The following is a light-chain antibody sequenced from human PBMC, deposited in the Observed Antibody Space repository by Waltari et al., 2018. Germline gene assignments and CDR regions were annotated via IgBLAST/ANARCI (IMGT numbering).Light chain of an antibody. J-gene: IGLJ3*02. CDR3: ASWDDSLNGHWV. CDR1: ASNIGGNL. V-gene: IGLV1-44*01. Sequence: QSVLTQPPSASGTPGQRVTISCSGSASNIGGNLVNWYQQLPGKAPKLLIYRSDQLPSGVRDRFSGSKTGTSASRAISGLQSDDEADYFCASWDDSLNGHWVFGGGTKVTVL. CDR2: RSD.